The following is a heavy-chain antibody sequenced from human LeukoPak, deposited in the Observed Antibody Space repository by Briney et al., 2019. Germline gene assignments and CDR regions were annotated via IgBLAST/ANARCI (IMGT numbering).Heavy chain of an antibody. Sequence: ASVKVSCKASGYTFSGYYMHWVRQAPGQGLEWMGWTNPNSGDTNYAQKFQGRVTKTRDTSISTAYMELSGLRSDDTAVYYCARDPTYCSGGSCLDYWGQGTLVAVSS. CDR1: GYTFSGYY. J-gene: IGHJ4*02. CDR3: ARDPTYCSGGSCLDY. D-gene: IGHD2-15*01. V-gene: IGHV1-2*02. CDR2: TNPNSGDT.